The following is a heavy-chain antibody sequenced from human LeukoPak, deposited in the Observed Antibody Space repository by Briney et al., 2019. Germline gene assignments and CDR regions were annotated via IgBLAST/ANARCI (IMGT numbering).Heavy chain of an antibody. CDR3: ARPYYYDSRIDP. CDR1: GGSISSGDYS. D-gene: IGHD3-22*01. CDR2: MYYSGST. J-gene: IGHJ5*02. V-gene: IGHV4-30-4*01. Sequence: EASQTLSLTCTVSGGSISSGDYSWSWIRQPPGKSLEWIAYMYYSGSTYYNPSLKSRVTMSADASKNQLSLKLSSVTAADTAVYYCARPYYYDSRIDPWGQGILVTVSS.